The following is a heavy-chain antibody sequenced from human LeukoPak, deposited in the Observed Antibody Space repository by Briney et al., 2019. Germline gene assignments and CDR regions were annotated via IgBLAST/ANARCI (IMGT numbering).Heavy chain of an antibody. Sequence: GGSLRLSCAASGFTFSSYWMSWVRQAPGKGLEWVANIKQDGSEKYYADSVKGRFTISRDNSKNTLYLQMNSLRAEDTAVYYCAKDPQYSYGYAFDYWGQGTLVTVSS. V-gene: IGHV3-7*01. CDR3: AKDPQYSYGYAFDY. D-gene: IGHD5-18*01. J-gene: IGHJ4*02. CDR1: GFTFSSYW. CDR2: IKQDGSEK.